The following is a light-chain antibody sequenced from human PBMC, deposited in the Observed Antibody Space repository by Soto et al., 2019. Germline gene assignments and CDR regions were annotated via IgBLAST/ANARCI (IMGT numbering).Light chain of an antibody. CDR1: QSISDW. CDR2: KAS. J-gene: IGKJ1*01. CDR3: QQVNNYSWT. V-gene: IGKV1-5*03. Sequence: DIQMTQSPSTLSASVGDRVTITCRASQSISDWLAWYQQKPGNAPKLLIYKASTLETGVPSRFSGSGSGTEFAFNISSLQPDDFATYYCQQVNNYSWTFGQGTKVEIK.